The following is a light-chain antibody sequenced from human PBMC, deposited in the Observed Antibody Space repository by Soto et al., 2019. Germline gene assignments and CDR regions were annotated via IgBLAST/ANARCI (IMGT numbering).Light chain of an antibody. Sequence: DIQLTQSPSFLSASVGDRVTITCRASHDISSYLAWYQQTPGKAPKHLIYGASTLQSGDPSRFSGSGSRHECTHSIASLPHEHFATYFCHQLNRYPRTVGPGTMVDTK. V-gene: IGKV1-9*01. CDR2: GAS. CDR3: HQLNRYPRT. CDR1: HDISSY. J-gene: IGKJ3*01.